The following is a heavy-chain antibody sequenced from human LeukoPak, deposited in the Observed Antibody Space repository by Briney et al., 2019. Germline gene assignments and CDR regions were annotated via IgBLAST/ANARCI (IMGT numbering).Heavy chain of an antibody. D-gene: IGHD2-15*01. CDR3: GRGIEVVAASV. V-gene: IGHV3-53*01. Sequence: PGWSLRLSCAASGFTVRSNYMSWVRQAPGKGLEWVSVIYSGGSTYYAYSVKGRFTISKDNSKITLYLQMNSLRAEDTAVYYCGRGIEVVAASVWGQGTLVTVSS. CDR2: IYSGGST. J-gene: IGHJ4*02. CDR1: GFTVRSNY.